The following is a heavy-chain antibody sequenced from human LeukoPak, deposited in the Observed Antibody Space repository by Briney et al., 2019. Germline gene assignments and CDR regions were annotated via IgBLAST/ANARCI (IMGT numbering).Heavy chain of an antibody. CDR2: INHSGST. CDR1: GGSFSGYY. J-gene: IGHJ4*02. V-gene: IGHV4-34*01. Sequence: PSETLSLTCAVYGGSFSGYYWSWIRQPPGKGLEWIREINHSGSTNYNPSLESRVTISVDTSKNQFSLKLSSVTAADTAVYYCARTRRYYGSGSYYNGGFFDYWGQGTLVTVSS. D-gene: IGHD3-10*01. CDR3: ARTRRYYGSGSYYNGGFFDY.